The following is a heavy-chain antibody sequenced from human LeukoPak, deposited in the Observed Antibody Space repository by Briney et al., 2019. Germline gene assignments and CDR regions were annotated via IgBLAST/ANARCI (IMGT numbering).Heavy chain of an antibody. V-gene: IGHV4-4*08. J-gene: IGHJ3*02. CDR3: ARGYYYDSSGYYSRPFDI. CDR1: GGSISSYY. Sequence: SETLSLTCTVSGGSISSYYWGWIRQPPGKGLEWIGSIFHGGSTYYNPSLRSRVIVSVDTSKNHFSLKMTSVTAADTAVYYCARGYYYDSSGYYSRPFDIWGQGTMVTASS. CDR2: IFHGGST. D-gene: IGHD3-22*01.